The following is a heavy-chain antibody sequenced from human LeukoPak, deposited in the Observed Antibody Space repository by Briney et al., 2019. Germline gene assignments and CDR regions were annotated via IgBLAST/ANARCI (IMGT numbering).Heavy chain of an antibody. J-gene: IGHJ3*02. CDR3: ARALLLWFGELSNDAFDI. D-gene: IGHD3-10*01. CDR2: INWNGGST. Sequence: GGSLRLSCAASGFTFDDYGMSWVRQAPGKGLEWVSGINWNGGSTGYADSVKGRFTISRDNAKNSLYLQMNSLRAEDTALYYCARALLLWFGELSNDAFDIWGQGTMVTVSS. CDR1: GFTFDDYG. V-gene: IGHV3-20*04.